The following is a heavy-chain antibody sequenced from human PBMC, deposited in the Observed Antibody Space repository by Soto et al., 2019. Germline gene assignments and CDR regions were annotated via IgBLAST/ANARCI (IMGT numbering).Heavy chain of an antibody. D-gene: IGHD4-17*01. CDR2: INHSGST. V-gene: IGHV4-34*01. Sequence: PSETLSLTCAVYGGSFSGYYWSWIRQPPGKGLEWIGEINHSGSTNYNPSLKSRVTISVDTSKNQFSLKLSSVTAADTAVYYCARGFLGDYKIFDYWGQGTLVTVSS. J-gene: IGHJ4*02. CDR1: GGSFSGYY. CDR3: ARGFLGDYKIFDY.